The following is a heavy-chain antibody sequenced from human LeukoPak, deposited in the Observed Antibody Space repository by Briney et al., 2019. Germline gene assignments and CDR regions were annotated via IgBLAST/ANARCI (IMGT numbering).Heavy chain of an antibody. Sequence: GGSLTLLCALSGFPFSIYPMLCAPDAPEGAGEGVSAICDWGGSTYYAYSVKGRFTISRDNSKTTQYLQMNSLRAEDKAVYYCAKGTPGYYYDSSGLQRAWLDPWGQGTLVTVSS. CDR3: AKGTPGYYYDSSGLQRAWLDP. J-gene: IGHJ5*02. V-gene: IGHV3-23*01. D-gene: IGHD3-22*01. CDR2: ICDWGGST. CDR1: GFPFSIYP.